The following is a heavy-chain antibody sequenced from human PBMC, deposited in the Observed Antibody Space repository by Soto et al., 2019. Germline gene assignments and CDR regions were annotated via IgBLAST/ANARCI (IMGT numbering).Heavy chain of an antibody. CDR1: GGTFSTSS. Sequence: QLQLVQSGTEVKEPGSSVKVSCKASGGTFSTSSFVWVRQGPGQGLEWMGGIIPIFTRTNFAQKFQGRVTFSADESTRTTYIELRSLTSEDTAIYYCARDVVRATAGDSWGQGTRVTVSS. CDR3: ARDVVRATAGDS. D-gene: IGHD1-26*01. V-gene: IGHV1-69*01. CDR2: IIPIFTRT. J-gene: IGHJ4*02.